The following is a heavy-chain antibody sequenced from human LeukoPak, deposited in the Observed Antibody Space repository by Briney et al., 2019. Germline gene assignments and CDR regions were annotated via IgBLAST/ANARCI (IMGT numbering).Heavy chain of an antibody. CDR3: ARDGIAVAGFDY. V-gene: IGHV3-21*01. Sequence: GGSLRLSCAASGFTFSSYSMNWVRQAPGKGLEWVSSISSSSSYIYYADSVKGRFTISRDNAKHSLYLQMNSLRAEDTAVYYCARDGIAVAGFDYWGQGTLVTVSS. CDR2: ISSSSSYI. J-gene: IGHJ4*02. D-gene: IGHD6-19*01. CDR1: GFTFSSYS.